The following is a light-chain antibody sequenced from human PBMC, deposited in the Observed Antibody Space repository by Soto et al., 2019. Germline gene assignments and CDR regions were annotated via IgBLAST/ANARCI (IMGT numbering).Light chain of an antibody. J-gene: IGKJ1*01. V-gene: IGKV3-20*01. Sequence: VMTQSPGTLSLSPGERATLSCRASQSVSSYYLAWYQQKPGQAPRLLIYAASSRATGIPDRFSGGGSGTDFTLTISRLEPEDFAVYYCQQCGSSPWTFGQGTKVEI. CDR2: AAS. CDR1: QSVSSYY. CDR3: QQCGSSPWT.